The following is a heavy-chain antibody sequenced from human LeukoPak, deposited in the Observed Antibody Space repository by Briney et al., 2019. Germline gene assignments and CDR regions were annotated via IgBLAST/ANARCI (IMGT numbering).Heavy chain of an antibody. V-gene: IGHV4-38-2*01. CDR2: IYHSGST. J-gene: IGHJ4*02. CDR1: GYSISSGYY. Sequence: SETLSLTCAVSGYSISSGYYWAWIRRPPGKGLEWIGSIYHSGSTYYNPSLKSRVTISVDTSKNQFSLRLSSVTAADTAMYYCARSISTTGTDYWGQGTLVTVS. D-gene: IGHD1-7*01. CDR3: ARSISTTGTDY.